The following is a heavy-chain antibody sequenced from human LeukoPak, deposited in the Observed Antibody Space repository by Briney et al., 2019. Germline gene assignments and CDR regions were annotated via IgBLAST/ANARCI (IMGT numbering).Heavy chain of an antibody. J-gene: IGHJ4*02. CDR1: GGSIGSYY. Sequence: SETLSLTCTVSGGSIGSYYWSWIRQPPGKGLEWIGYIYYSGSTNYNPSLKSRVTISVDTSKNQFALKLSSVTAADTAVYYCARGLGDDYQLLNYYFDYWGQGTLVTVSS. V-gene: IGHV4-59*01. CDR3: ARGLGDDYQLLNYYFDY. CDR2: IYYSGST. D-gene: IGHD2-2*01.